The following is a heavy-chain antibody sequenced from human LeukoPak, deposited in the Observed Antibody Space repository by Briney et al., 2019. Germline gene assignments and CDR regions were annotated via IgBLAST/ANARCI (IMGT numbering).Heavy chain of an antibody. CDR1: GGSISSSSYY. Sequence: SETLSLTCTVSGGSISSSSYYWGWIRQPPGKGLEWLGSIYYSGSTYYNPSLKSRVTISVDTSKTQFSLKLSSVTAADTAVYYCARHPDYGVYFDYWGQGTLVTVSS. CDR3: ARHPDYGVYFDY. V-gene: IGHV4-39*01. J-gene: IGHJ4*02. CDR2: IYYSGST. D-gene: IGHD4-17*01.